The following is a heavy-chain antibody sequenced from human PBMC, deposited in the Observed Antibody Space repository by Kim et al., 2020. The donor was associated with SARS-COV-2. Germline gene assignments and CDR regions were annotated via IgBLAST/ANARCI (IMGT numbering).Heavy chain of an antibody. Sequence: ASVKVSCKASGYTFTSYAMHWVRQAPGQRLEWMGWINAGNGNTKYSQKFQGRVTITRDTSASTAYMELSSLRSEDTAVYYCARDWGITMVRGVIITEGFDPWGQGTLVTVSS. CDR1: GYTFTSYA. CDR2: INAGNGNT. J-gene: IGHJ5*02. CDR3: ARDWGITMVRGVIITEGFDP. V-gene: IGHV1-3*01. D-gene: IGHD3-10*01.